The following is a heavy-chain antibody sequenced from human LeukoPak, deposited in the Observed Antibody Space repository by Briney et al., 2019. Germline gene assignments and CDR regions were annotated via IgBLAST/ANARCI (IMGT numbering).Heavy chain of an antibody. CDR3: ASQRLGLAHDY. CDR2: ISSTSSII. D-gene: IGHD2-15*01. Sequence: GGSLRLSCAASGFSFSDYYMSWIRQAPGKGLEWLSHISSTSSIIYYANSVKGRFTISRDNAENSLYLQMNSLRAEDTAVYYCASQRLGLAHDYWGQGTLVTVSS. CDR1: GFSFSDYY. J-gene: IGHJ4*02. V-gene: IGHV3-11*04.